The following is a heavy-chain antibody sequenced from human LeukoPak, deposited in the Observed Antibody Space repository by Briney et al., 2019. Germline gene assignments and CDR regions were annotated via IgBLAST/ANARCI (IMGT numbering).Heavy chain of an antibody. Sequence: GGSLRLSCAASGFTFSSYWMSWVRQAPGKGLEWVANIKQDGSEKYYVDSVKGRFTISRDNAKNSLYLQMNSLRAEDTAVYYCARDKNLGIAVAGTDYFDYWGQGTLVTVSS. CDR2: IKQDGSEK. CDR1: GFTFSSYW. CDR3: ARDKNLGIAVAGTDYFDY. V-gene: IGHV3-7*01. J-gene: IGHJ4*02. D-gene: IGHD6-19*01.